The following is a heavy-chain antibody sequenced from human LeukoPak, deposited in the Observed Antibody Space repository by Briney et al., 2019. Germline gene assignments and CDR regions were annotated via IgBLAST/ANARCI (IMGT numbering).Heavy chain of an antibody. J-gene: IGHJ4*02. CDR3: TGHNDYYFDY. CDR1: GFTFSGSA. D-gene: IGHD2-21*02. CDR2: IRSKANSYAT. Sequence: GGSLILSYAASGFTFSGSAMHWVRQASGKGLEWVGRIRSKANSYATAYAASVNGRFTISRDDSKNTAYLQMNSLKTEDTAVYYCTGHNDYYFDYWGQGTLVIVSS. V-gene: IGHV3-73*01.